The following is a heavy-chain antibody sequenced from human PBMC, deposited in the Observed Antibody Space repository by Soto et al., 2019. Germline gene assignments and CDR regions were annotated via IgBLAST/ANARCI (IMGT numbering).Heavy chain of an antibody. CDR3: AKSARGYCISTGCYFDY. D-gene: IGHD2-2*03. V-gene: IGHV3-30*18. CDR2: ISYDGSNK. CDR1: GFTFSSYG. Sequence: GGSLRLSCAASGFTFSSYGMHWVRQAPGKGLEWVAVISYDGSNKYYADSVKGRFTISRDNSKNTLYLQMNSLRAEDTAVYYCAKSARGYCISTGCYFDYWGQGTLVTVSS. J-gene: IGHJ4*02.